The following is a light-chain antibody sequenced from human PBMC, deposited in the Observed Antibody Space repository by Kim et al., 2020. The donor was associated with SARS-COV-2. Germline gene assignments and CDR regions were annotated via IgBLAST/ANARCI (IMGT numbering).Light chain of an antibody. CDR3: QSPDSSATWV. J-gene: IGLJ3*02. CDR1: ALPNQY. Sequence: SYELTQPPSVSVSPGKTARITCPGDALPNQYVYWYQQRPGRAPVLIIYKDTERPSGVPERISGSSSGTTATLTISGVQAEDESDYYCQSPDSSATWVFGGGTKLTVL. V-gene: IGLV3-25*03. CDR2: KDT.